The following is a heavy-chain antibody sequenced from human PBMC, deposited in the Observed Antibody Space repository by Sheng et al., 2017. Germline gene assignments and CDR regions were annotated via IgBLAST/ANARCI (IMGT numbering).Heavy chain of an antibody. CDR1: GGSFSGYY. Sequence: QVQLQQWGAGLLKPSETLSLTCAVYGGSFSGYYWSWIRQPPGKGLEWIGEINHSGSTNYNPSLKSRVTISVDTSKNQFSLRLSSVTAADTAVYYCARGSRLGYCSSTSCYYWFDPWGQGTLVTV. V-gene: IGHV4-34*01. CDR3: ARGSRLGYCSSTSCYYWFDP. D-gene: IGHD2-2*01. CDR2: INHSGST. J-gene: IGHJ5*02.